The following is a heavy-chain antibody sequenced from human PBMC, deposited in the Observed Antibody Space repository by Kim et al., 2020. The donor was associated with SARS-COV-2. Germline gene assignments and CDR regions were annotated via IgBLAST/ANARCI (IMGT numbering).Heavy chain of an antibody. CDR3: ARGGYYYDSSGYVDAFDI. D-gene: IGHD3-22*01. Sequence: SETLSLTCAVYGGSFSGYYWSWIRQPPGQGLEWIGEINHSGSTNYNPSLKSRVTISVDTSKNQFSLKLSSVTAADTAVYYCARGGYYYDSSGYVDAFDIWGQGTMVTVSS. CDR1: GGSFSGYY. J-gene: IGHJ3*02. V-gene: IGHV4-34*01. CDR2: INHSGST.